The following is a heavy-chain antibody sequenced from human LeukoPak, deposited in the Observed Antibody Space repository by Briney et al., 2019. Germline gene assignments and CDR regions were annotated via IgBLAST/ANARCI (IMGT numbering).Heavy chain of an antibody. Sequence: PGGSLRLSCAASGFTFSSGWIHWVRQVPGKGLVWVSRINPAGSRTRYADAVKGRFTISRDNAKNTVYLQMNSLRDEDTAVYYCTRIEGSSTLYYYYYMDVWGKGTTVTVSS. J-gene: IGHJ6*03. CDR2: INPAGSRT. D-gene: IGHD2-2*01. V-gene: IGHV3-74*01. CDR3: TRIEGSSTLYYYYYMDV. CDR1: GFTFSSGW.